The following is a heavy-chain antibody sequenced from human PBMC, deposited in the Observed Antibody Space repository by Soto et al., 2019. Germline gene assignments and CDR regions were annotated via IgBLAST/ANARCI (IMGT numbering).Heavy chain of an antibody. D-gene: IGHD5-18*01. CDR3: ARSDWGNSYSYYYYGMDV. CDR2: ISYDGSNK. V-gene: IGHV3-30-3*01. CDR1: GFTFSSYA. Sequence: QVQLVESGGGVVQPGRSLRLSCAASGFTFSSYAMHWVRQAPGKGLEWVAVISYDGSNKYYADSVKGRFTISRDNSKNTLYLQMNSLRAEDTAVYYCARSDWGNSYSYYYYGMDVWGQGTTVTVSS. J-gene: IGHJ6*02.